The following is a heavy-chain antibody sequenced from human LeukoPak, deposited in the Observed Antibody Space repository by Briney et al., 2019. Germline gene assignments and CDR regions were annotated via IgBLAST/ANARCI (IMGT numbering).Heavy chain of an antibody. Sequence: ASVKVSCKASGYTFTSYAMHWVRQAPGQRLEWMGWINAGNGNTKYSQKFQGRVTITRDTSASTAYMELSSLRSEDTAVYYCARSATSYYYYGMDVWGQGTTVTVSS. D-gene: IGHD2-15*01. CDR2: INAGNGNT. J-gene: IGHJ6*02. CDR1: GYTFTSYA. CDR3: ARSATSYYYYGMDV. V-gene: IGHV1-3*01.